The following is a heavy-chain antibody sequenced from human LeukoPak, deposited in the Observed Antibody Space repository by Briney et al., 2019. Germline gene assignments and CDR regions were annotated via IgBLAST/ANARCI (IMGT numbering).Heavy chain of an antibody. J-gene: IGHJ4*02. Sequence: SETLSLTCAVYGGSFSGYYWSWIRQPPGKGLEWIGEINHSRNTNYNPSLKSRVTISVDTSKNQFSLKVSSVTAADTAVYYCARARRDSGYYNVDYWGQGALVTVSS. CDR3: ARARRDSGYYNVDY. CDR2: INHSRNT. V-gene: IGHV4-34*01. D-gene: IGHD3-3*01. CDR1: GGSFSGYY.